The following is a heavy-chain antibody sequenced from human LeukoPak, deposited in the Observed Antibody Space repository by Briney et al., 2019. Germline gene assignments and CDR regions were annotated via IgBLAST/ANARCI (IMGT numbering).Heavy chain of an antibody. Sequence: GGSLRLSCAASDFTLSSHVMHWVRQPPGKGLVWVSRITREGTGTDYADSVKGRFTISRDIATNTLYLEMNSLRAEDTAMYYCARAAGYGAGSYGFNIWGQGTTVTVSS. CDR1: DFTLSSHV. CDR2: ITREGTGT. V-gene: IGHV3-74*01. D-gene: IGHD3-10*01. J-gene: IGHJ3*02. CDR3: ARAAGYGAGSYGFNI.